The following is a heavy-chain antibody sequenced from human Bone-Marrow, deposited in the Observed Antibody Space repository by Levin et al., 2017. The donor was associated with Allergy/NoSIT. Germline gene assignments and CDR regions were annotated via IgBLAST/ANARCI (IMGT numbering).Heavy chain of an antibody. CDR2: ISYDGSNR. J-gene: IGHJ4*02. V-gene: IGHV3-30*03. CDR3: ATNSNYYNSNSPPPYLDY. CDR1: GFTFSSYG. Sequence: SCAASGFTFSSYGMQWARQAPGKGLEWVAVISYDGSNRDYADSVKGRFTISRDNSKNTLYLQMNSLRAEDTAVYSCATNSNYYNSNSPPPYLDYWGQGSLVTVSS. D-gene: IGHD3-22*01.